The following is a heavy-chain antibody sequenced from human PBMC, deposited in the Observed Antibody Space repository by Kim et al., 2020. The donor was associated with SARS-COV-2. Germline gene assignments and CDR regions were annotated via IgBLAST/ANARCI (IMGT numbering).Heavy chain of an antibody. Sequence: GATNYNPSLKSRVTISVDTSKNQFSLKLSSVTAADTAVYYCAIKADAFDIWGQGTMVTVSS. J-gene: IGHJ3*02. CDR2: GAT. CDR3: AIKADAFDI. V-gene: IGHV4-4*09.